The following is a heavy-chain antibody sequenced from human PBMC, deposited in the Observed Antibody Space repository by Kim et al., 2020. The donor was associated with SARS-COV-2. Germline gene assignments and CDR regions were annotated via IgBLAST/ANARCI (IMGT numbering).Heavy chain of an antibody. CDR2: FDPEDGET. Sequence: ASVKVSCKVSGYTLTELSMHWVRQAPGKGLEWMGGFDPEDGETIYAQKFQGRVTMTEDTSTDTAYMELSSLRSEDTAVYYCATDKISFGGWYYYGMDVCGQGTTVTVSS. D-gene: IGHD3-16*01. CDR3: ATDKISFGGWYYYGMDV. CDR1: GYTLTELS. J-gene: IGHJ6*02. V-gene: IGHV1-24*01.